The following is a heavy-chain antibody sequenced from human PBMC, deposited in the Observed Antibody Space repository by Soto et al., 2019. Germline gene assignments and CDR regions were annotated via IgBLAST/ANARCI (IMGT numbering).Heavy chain of an antibody. J-gene: IGHJ6*02. CDR1: GGSITGAYY. D-gene: IGHD2-15*01. CDR2: IHYRGST. V-gene: IGHV4-31*03. CDR3: ARVRDSFGLDV. Sequence: LSPTCRPSGGSITGAYYWNWIRQHPGKGLEWIGSIHYRGSTYYNPSLKTRTTISLDRSNNQFSLNLSSVTAADTAVYYCARVRDSFGLDVWGQGTTVTVSS.